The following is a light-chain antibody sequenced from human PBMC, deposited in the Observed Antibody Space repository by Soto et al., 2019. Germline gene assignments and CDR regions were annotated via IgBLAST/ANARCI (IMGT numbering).Light chain of an antibody. CDR2: GAS. CDR1: QSVSSDY. V-gene: IGKV3-20*01. CDR3: QQYGSSPRT. Sequence: EIVLTQSPGTLSLSPGERAALSCRASQSVSSDYLAWYQQKPGQAPRLLIYGASRRATGIPDRFSGSGSGTDFTLTISRLEPEDFAVYYCQQYGSSPRTFGQGTNLEIK. J-gene: IGKJ2*01.